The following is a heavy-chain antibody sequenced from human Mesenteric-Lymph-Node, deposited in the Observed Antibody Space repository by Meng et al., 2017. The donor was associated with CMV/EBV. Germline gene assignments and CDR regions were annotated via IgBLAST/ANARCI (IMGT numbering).Heavy chain of an antibody. CDR3: AREGGFCSTTGCYGGPDY. CDR2: INTDTGNP. Sequence: TFTSYAINWVRQAPGLGLELMGWINTDTGNPTYAQDFTGRFVFSLDTSVTTAYLQISSLKAEDTAVYYCAREGGFCSTTGCYGGPDYWGQGTLVTVSS. CDR1: TFTSYA. V-gene: IGHV7-4-1*02. D-gene: IGHD2-2*01. J-gene: IGHJ4*02.